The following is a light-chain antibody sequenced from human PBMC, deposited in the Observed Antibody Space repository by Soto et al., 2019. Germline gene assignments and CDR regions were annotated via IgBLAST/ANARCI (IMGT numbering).Light chain of an antibody. CDR3: QEYNSARTWT. J-gene: IGKJ1*01. CDR2: AAS. V-gene: IGKV1-27*01. Sequence: DIQMTQSPSSLSASVGDRVTLTCRASQGISNYLAWYQQKPGKVPKLLIYAASTLQLGVPFRFSGSGSGTDFTLTISSLQPEDVATYYCQEYNSARTWTFGQGTKVEIK. CDR1: QGISNY.